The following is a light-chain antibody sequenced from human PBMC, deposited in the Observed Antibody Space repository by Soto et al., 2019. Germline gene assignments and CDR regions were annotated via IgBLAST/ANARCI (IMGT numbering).Light chain of an antibody. Sequence: QSALTQPASVSGSPGQSITISCTGTSSDVESYNLVSWYQQHPGKAPKVMIYDVSKRPSGVPDRFSGSKSGNTASLTLSGLQDEDEADYYCCSYAGSYTFYVFGTGTKLTVL. CDR2: DVS. V-gene: IGLV2-23*02. CDR3: CSYAGSYTFYV. J-gene: IGLJ1*01. CDR1: SSDVESYNL.